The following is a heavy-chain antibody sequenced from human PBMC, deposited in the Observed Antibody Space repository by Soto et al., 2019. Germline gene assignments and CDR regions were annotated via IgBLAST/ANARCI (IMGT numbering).Heavy chain of an antibody. J-gene: IGHJ6*02. D-gene: IGHD6-19*01. CDR3: ARGDPSSGWYIGMDV. V-gene: IGHV1-18*01. CDR1: GYTFTSYG. CDR2: ISAYNGNT. Sequence: ASAKVSCKASGYTFTSYGISWVRQAPGQGLEWMGWISAYNGNTNYAQKLQGRVTMTTDTSTSTAYMELRSLRSDDTAVYYCARGDPSSGWYIGMDVWGQGTTVTVSS.